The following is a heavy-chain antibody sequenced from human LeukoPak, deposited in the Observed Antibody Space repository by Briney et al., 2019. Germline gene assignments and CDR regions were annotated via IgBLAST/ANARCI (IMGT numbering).Heavy chain of an antibody. D-gene: IGHD6-19*01. CDR1: GGSISSYY. J-gene: IGHJ6*02. CDR2: INYSGDT. CDR3: ARHGRMAVAGTGYYYYYGLDV. Sequence: SETLSLTCTVSGGSISSYYWSWIRQPPGGGLEWIGYINYSGDTNYSPSLKSRVTLSVDTSKNQFSLKLSSVTAADTAMYYCARHGRMAVAGTGYYYYYGLDVWGQGTTVTVSS. V-gene: IGHV4-59*08.